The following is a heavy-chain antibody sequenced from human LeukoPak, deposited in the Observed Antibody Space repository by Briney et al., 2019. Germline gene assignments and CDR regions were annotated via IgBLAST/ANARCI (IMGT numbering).Heavy chain of an antibody. CDR1: DDSFSSYY. D-gene: IGHD3-16*01. CDR2: MYAFGST. CDR3: AKEGAGWFDP. J-gene: IGHJ5*02. V-gene: IGHV4-4*07. Sequence: SETLSLTCTVSDDSFSSYYWTWIRQPAGKGLEWIGRMYAFGSTNYNPSLKSRVTISVDRSKNQFSLKLSSVTAADTAVYYCAKEGAGWFDPWGQGTLVTVSS.